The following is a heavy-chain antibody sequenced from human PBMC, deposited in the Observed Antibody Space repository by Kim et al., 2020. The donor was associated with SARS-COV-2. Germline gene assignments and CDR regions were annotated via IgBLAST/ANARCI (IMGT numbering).Heavy chain of an antibody. Sequence: DSVKGRCTISRDKSKNTLYLQMSSLRAEDTAVYFCAKDPFYDFWSGYYFDYWGQGTLVTVSS. D-gene: IGHD3-3*01. J-gene: IGHJ4*02. CDR3: AKDPFYDFWSGYYFDY. V-gene: IGHV3-23*01.